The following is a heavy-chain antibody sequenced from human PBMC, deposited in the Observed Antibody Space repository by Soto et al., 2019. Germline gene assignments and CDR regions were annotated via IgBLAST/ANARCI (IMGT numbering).Heavy chain of an antibody. CDR3: ARLYKDYDILTGLQYFDY. D-gene: IGHD3-9*01. Sequence: PSETLSLTCTVSGGSISSSSYYWGWIRQPPGKGLEWIGSIYYSGSTYYNPSLKSRVTISVDTSKNQFSLKLSSVTAADTAVYYCARLYKDYDILTGLQYFDYWGQGTLVTVSS. J-gene: IGHJ4*02. V-gene: IGHV4-39*01. CDR1: GGSISSSSYY. CDR2: IYYSGST.